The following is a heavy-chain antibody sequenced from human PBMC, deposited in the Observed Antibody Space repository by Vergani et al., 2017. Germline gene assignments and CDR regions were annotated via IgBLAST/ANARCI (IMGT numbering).Heavy chain of an antibody. Sequence: QVQLVQSGAEVKKPGASVKVSCKASGYTFTSYAISWVRQAPGQGLEWMGRIISILGIANYAQKFQGRVTITADKSTSTAYMELSSLRSEDTAVYYCARPCRHTDYGDYGRPFDYGGQGTLVTVSS. CDR3: ARPCRHTDYGDYGRPFDY. CDR2: IISILGIA. D-gene: IGHD4-17*01. J-gene: IGHJ4*02. V-gene: IGHV1-69*04. CDR1: GYTFTSYA.